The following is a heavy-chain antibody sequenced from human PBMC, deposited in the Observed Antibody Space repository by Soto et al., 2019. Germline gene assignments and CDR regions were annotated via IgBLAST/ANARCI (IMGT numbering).Heavy chain of an antibody. J-gene: IGHJ5*02. CDR3: ARVWGSYRAPSGGAGFDP. CDR2: VSAYNGET. D-gene: IGHD3-16*02. Sequence: IQLVQSGAELKKPGAPVKVSCATSGYTFTSNSIAWVRQAPGQGLEWRGWVSAYNGETSYAEKFQGRLTMTTDTSTSTAYMELRSLRSDDTAVYYCARVWGSYRAPSGGAGFDPWGQGTLVTVSS. CDR1: GYTFTSNS. V-gene: IGHV1-18*04.